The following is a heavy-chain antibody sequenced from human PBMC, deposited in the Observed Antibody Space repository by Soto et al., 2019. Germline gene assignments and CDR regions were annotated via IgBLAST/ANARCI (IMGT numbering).Heavy chain of an antibody. D-gene: IGHD5-12*01. CDR2: INPNSGGT. CDR3: ARAKPNSRYEYYFDY. J-gene: IGHJ4*01. CDR1: GYHFTNYG. V-gene: IGHV1-2*04. Sequence: ASVNVSCKAAGYHFTNYGIGWVRQAPGQGLEWMGWINPNSGGTNYAQKFQGWVTMTRDTSISTAYMELSRLRSDDTAVYYCARAKPNSRYEYYFDYWG.